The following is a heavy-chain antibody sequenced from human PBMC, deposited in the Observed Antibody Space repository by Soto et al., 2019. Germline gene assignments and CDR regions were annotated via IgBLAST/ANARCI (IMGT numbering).Heavy chain of an antibody. CDR3: ARVALAVAGPTFDY. V-gene: IGHV4-61*08. CDR1: GDSVTSDDSY. CDR2: IYYSGST. Sequence: SETLSLTCTVSGDSVTSDDSYWGWIRRPPGQGLEWIGYIYYSGSTNYNPSLKSRVTISVDTSKNQFSLKLSSVTAADTAVYYCARVALAVAGPTFDYWGQGTLVTAPQ. D-gene: IGHD6-19*01. J-gene: IGHJ4*02.